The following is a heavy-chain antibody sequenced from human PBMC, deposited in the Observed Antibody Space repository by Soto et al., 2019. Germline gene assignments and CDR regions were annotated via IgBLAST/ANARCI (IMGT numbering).Heavy chain of an antibody. J-gene: IGHJ4*02. CDR1: GGTFSSYT. Sequence: QVQLVQSGAEVKKPGSSVKVSCKASGGTFSSYTISWVRQAPGQGLEWMGRIIPILGIAYYAQKFQGRVTITGDKSTIPVYMELSSLSSEDTAVDYCALSGGYYSLDYWGRGTLVTVSS. V-gene: IGHV1-69*02. CDR2: IIPILGIA. D-gene: IGHD3-3*01. CDR3: ALSGGYYSLDY.